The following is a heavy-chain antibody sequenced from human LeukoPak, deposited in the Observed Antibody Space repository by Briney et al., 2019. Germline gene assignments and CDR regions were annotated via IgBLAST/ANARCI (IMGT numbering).Heavy chain of an antibody. CDR3: ARDVGYCSSTSCYNWFDP. Sequence: SGTLSLTCTVSGGSISSYYWSWIRQPAGKGLEWIGRIYTSGSTNYNPSLKSRVTMSVDTSKNQFSLKLSSVTAADTAVYYCARDVGYCSSTSCYNWFDPWGQGTLVTVSS. CDR2: IYTSGST. D-gene: IGHD2-2*01. J-gene: IGHJ5*02. V-gene: IGHV4-4*07. CDR1: GGSISSYY.